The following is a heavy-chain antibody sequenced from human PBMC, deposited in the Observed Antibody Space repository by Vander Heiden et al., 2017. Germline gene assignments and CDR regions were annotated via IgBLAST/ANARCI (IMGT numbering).Heavy chain of an antibody. CDR1: GGTFSSYA. J-gene: IGHJ4*02. D-gene: IGHD3-22*01. V-gene: IGHV1-69*01. Sequence: QVQLVQSGAEVKKPGSSVKVSCKASGGTFSSYAISWVRQAPGQGLEWMGGIIPIFGTANYAQKFQGRVTMTADESTSTAYMELSSLRSEDTAVYYCARDRSTYYYVSSGYYSLYYFDYWGQGTLVTVSS. CDR3: ARDRSTYYYVSSGYYSLYYFDY. CDR2: IIPIFGTA.